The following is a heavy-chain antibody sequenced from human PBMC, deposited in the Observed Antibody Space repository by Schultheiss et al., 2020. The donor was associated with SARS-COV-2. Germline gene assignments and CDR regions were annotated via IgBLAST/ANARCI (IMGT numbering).Heavy chain of an antibody. D-gene: IGHD6-19*01. J-gene: IGHJ4*02. V-gene: IGHV3-30*18. CDR3: AKGISVAALGGFDY. Sequence: GGSLRLSCAASGFTFSSYGIHWVRQAPGKGLEWVATISYDGSNTYFADSVKGRFTVSRDNSKNTLYLQMSSLRTDDTAVYYCAKGISVAALGGFDYWGQGTLVTVSS. CDR2: ISYDGSNT. CDR1: GFTFSSYG.